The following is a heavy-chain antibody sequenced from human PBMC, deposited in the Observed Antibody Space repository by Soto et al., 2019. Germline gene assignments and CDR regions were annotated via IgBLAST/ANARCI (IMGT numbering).Heavy chain of an antibody. CDR3: AISSDDILAGYYEGYYYYYGMDV. CDR1: GGTFSSYT. J-gene: IGHJ6*02. Sequence: QVQLVQSGAEVKKPGSSVKVSCKASGGTFSSYTISWVRQAPGQGLEWMGRIIPILGIANYAQKFQGRVTITADKSTSTADMEVSSLGTESTTVYYFAISSDDILAGYYEGYYYYYGMDVWGQGTTVTVSS. CDR2: IIPILGIA. V-gene: IGHV1-69*02. D-gene: IGHD3-9*01.